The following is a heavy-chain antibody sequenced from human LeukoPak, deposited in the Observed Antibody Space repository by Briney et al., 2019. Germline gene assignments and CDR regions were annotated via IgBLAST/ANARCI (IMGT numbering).Heavy chain of an antibody. CDR2: INWNGGST. CDR1: GFTFYDYG. V-gene: IGHV3-20*04. Sequence: PGGSLRLSCAASGFTFYDYGMSWVRQAPGKGLEWVSGINWNGGSTVYADSVKGRFTISRDNAKNSLYLQMNSLRAEDTALYYCARGYYDNPYYFDYWGQGTLVTVSS. D-gene: IGHD3-22*01. CDR3: ARGYYDNPYYFDY. J-gene: IGHJ4*02.